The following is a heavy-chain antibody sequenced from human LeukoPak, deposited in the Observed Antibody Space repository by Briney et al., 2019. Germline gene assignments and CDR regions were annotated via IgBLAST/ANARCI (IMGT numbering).Heavy chain of an antibody. V-gene: IGHV4-4*07. J-gene: IGHJ4*02. CDR2: IYTSGST. Sequence: SETLSLTCTVSGGSISSYYWSWIRQPAGKGLEWIGRIYTSGSTNYNPSLKSRVTMSVDTSKNQFSLKLSSVTAADTAVYYCGRVPYSSGWYDYWGQGTLVTVSS. D-gene: IGHD6-19*01. CDR3: GRVPYSSGWYDY. CDR1: GGSISSYY.